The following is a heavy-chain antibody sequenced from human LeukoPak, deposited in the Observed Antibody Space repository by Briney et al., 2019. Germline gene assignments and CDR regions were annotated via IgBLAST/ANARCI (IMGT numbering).Heavy chain of an antibody. V-gene: IGHV3-53*01. D-gene: IGHD1-26*01. Sequence: GGSLRLSCAASGFTVSSNYMSWVRQAPGKGLEWVSAIYSGGSTYYADSVKGRFTISRDNSKNTLYLQMNSLRAEDTAVYYCARVQRELAFDYWGQGTLVTVSS. CDR2: IYSGGST. CDR3: ARVQRELAFDY. CDR1: GFTVSSNY. J-gene: IGHJ4*02.